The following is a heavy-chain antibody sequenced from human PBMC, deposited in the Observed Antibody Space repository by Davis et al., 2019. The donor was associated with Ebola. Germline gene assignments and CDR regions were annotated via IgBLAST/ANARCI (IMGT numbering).Heavy chain of an antibody. CDR1: GYTFTSYA. CDR3: ARGLSGWYWFDP. CDR2: IIPIFGTA. Sequence: SVKVSCKASGYTFTSYAISWVRQAPGQGLEWMGGIIPIFGTANYAQKFQGRVTITADESTGTAYMELSSLRSEDTAVYYCARGLSGWYWFDPWGQGTLVTVSS. D-gene: IGHD6-19*01. V-gene: IGHV1-69*13. J-gene: IGHJ5*02.